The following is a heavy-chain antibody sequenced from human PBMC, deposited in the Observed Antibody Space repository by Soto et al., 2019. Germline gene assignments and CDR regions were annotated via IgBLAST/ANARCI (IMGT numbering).Heavy chain of an antibody. V-gene: IGHV2-5*02. J-gene: IGHJ4*02. CDR3: AHKGGGDRILDY. D-gene: IGHD3-16*01. CDR2: IYWDDAK. Sequence: QITLKESGPTLVKPTQTLTLTCTFSGFSLSTSGVGVGWIRQPPGKALEWLALIYWDDAKHYSPSLKSRLTITKEPPKNQVVLTMTNMDPVDTATYYCAHKGGGDRILDYWGQGTLVTVSS. CDR1: GFSLSTSGVG.